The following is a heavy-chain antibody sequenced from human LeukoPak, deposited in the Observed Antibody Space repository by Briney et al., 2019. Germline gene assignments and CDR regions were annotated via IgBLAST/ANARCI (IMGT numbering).Heavy chain of an antibody. D-gene: IGHD1-1*01. CDR2: ISWNDDK. V-gene: IGHV2-5*01. CDR3: AHRARLEKAFDI. CDR1: GFSLGTSGGG. Sequence: SGPTLVKPTQTLTLSCTFTGFSLGTSGGGVGWIRQPPGKALERLALISWNDDKRYSPSLKSRLTITNDTSKHQVVLTMTNMDPVDTATYYCAHRARLEKAFDIWDQGTMVTVSS. J-gene: IGHJ3*02.